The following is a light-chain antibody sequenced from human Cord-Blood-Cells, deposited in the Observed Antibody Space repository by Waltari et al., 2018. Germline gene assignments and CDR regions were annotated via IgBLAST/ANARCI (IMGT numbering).Light chain of an antibody. CDR2: DVS. J-gene: IGLJ1*01. CDR3: SSYTSSSTLYV. CDR1: SRDVGRHHS. V-gene: IGLV2-14*01. Sequence: QSALTQPASVSGSPGQPIPISCTGISRDVGRHHSVSWYQQHPGKAPKLMIYDVSNRPSCVSNRFSGSKSGNTASLTISGLQAEDEADYYCSSYTSSSTLYVFGTGTKVTVL.